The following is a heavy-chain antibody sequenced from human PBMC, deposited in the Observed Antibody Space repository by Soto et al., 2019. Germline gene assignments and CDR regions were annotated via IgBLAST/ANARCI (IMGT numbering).Heavy chain of an antibody. CDR3: AKDLVRGSDPNYYYYYGMDV. V-gene: IGHV3-30*18. Sequence: GGSLRLSCAASGFTFSSYGMHWVRQAPGKGLEWVAVISYDGSNKYYADSVKGRFTISRDNSKNTLYLQMNSLRAEDTAVYYCAKDLVRGSDPNYYYYYGMDVWGQGTTVTISS. CDR2: ISYDGSNK. CDR1: GFTFSSYG. D-gene: IGHD5-12*01. J-gene: IGHJ6*02.